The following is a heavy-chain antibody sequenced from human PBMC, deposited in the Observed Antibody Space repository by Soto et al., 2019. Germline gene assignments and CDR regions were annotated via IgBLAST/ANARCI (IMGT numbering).Heavy chain of an antibody. J-gene: IGHJ4*02. D-gene: IGHD2-15*01. Sequence: SETLSLTCTVSGGSISSGGYYWSWIRQHPGKGLEWIGYIYYSGSTYYTPSLKSRITISVDTSKNQFSLKLSSVTAADPAVYNCPRDRGGYLFDYWGQRSLVTVSS. CDR1: GGSISSGGYY. CDR3: PRDRGGYLFDY. V-gene: IGHV4-31*03. CDR2: IYYSGST.